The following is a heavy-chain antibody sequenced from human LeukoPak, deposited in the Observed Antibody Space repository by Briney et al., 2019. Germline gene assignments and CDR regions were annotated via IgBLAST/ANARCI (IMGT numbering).Heavy chain of an antibody. V-gene: IGHV3-21*01. CDR1: GFTFSSYA. CDR3: ARRVVGAIRPFDY. J-gene: IGHJ4*02. CDR2: ISSSSSYI. Sequence: PGGSLRLSCAASGFTFSSYAMTWVRQAPGKGLEWVSSISSSSSYIYYADSVKGRFTISRGNAKNSLYLQMNSLRAEDTAVYYCARRVVGAIRPFDYWGQGTLVTVSS. D-gene: IGHD1-26*01.